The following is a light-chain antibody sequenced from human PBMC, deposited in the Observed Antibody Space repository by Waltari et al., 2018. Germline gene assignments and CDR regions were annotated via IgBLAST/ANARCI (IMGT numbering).Light chain of an antibody. V-gene: IGLV2-14*01. Sequence: QSALTQPASVSGSPGQSITISCTGTSSDVGGYNYVSWYQQHPGKAPKLMIYDVSERPSGVSNHFSGSKSGNTASLTISGLQAEDEADYYCSSYTSSNTWVCGGGTKLTVL. CDR1: SSDVGGYNY. CDR2: DVS. J-gene: IGLJ3*02. CDR3: SSYTSSNTWV.